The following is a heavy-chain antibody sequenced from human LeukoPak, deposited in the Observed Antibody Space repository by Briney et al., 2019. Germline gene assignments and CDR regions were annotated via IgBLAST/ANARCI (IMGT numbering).Heavy chain of an antibody. J-gene: IGHJ4*02. Sequence: AGGSLRLSCAASGFTFSYYGMHWVRQAPGKGLEWVAFIRYDGNDKFYAEFVKGRFTISRDTSRNTLYLQMNSLRAEDTAVYYCAKGWGYYDSSGYLLDYWGQGTLVTVSS. V-gene: IGHV3-30*02. CDR2: IRYDGNDK. D-gene: IGHD3-22*01. CDR1: GFTFSYYG. CDR3: AKGWGYYDSSGYLLDY.